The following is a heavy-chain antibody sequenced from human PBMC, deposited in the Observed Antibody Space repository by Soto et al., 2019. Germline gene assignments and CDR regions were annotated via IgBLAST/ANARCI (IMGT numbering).Heavy chain of an antibody. V-gene: IGHV1-18*04. J-gene: IGHJ6*02. CDR3: ARVANIVVVPAYGMDV. CDR2: ISAYNGNT. CDR1: GYTFTSYG. D-gene: IGHD2-2*01. Sequence: ASVKVSCKASGYTFTSYGISWVRQAPGQGLEWMGWISAYNGNTNYAQKLQGRVTMTTDTSTSTAYMELRSLRSEDTAVYYCARVANIVVVPAYGMDVWGQGTTVTVSS.